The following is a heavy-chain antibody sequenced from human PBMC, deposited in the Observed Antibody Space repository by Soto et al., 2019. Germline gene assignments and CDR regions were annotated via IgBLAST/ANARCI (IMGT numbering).Heavy chain of an antibody. CDR3: AKEIFAAAYAATYAFDL. Sequence: GGSLRLSCAASGFTFSSHAMGWLRQAPGTGPEWVAFVDGSGGDTSYADSVKGRFIISRDNSDNSLFLHMNSLRAEDTGRYFCAKEIFAAAYAATYAFDLWGQGTLDTVSS. CDR1: GFTFSSHA. D-gene: IGHD2-8*01. J-gene: IGHJ4*02. CDR2: VDGSGGDT. V-gene: IGHV3-23*01.